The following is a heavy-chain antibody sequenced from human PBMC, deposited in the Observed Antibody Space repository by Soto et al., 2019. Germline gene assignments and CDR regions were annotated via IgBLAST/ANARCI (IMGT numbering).Heavy chain of an antibody. J-gene: IGHJ6*02. D-gene: IGHD2-2*01. Sequence: ASVKVSCKASGYTFTSYYMHWVRQAPGQGLEWMGIINPSGGSTSYAQKFQGRVTMTRDTSTSTVYMELSSLRSEDTAVYYCARGDSSWYYYYGMDVWGQGTTVTVSS. CDR3: ARGDSSWYYYYGMDV. CDR2: INPSGGST. CDR1: GYTFTSYY. V-gene: IGHV1-46*01.